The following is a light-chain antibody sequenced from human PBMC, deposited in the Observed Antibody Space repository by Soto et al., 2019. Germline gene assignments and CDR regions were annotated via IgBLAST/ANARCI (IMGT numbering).Light chain of an antibody. CDR3: QQDGNSFRT. V-gene: IGKV3-20*01. CDR1: QSVSSSY. Sequence: EIVLTQSPGTLSLSPGERATLSCRASQSVSSSYLAWYQQKPGQAPRLLIYAASSRSTGIPDRFSGSGSGTDFTLNISRLEPEDFAVYYCQQDGNSFRTFGKGTKVEI. CDR2: AAS. J-gene: IGKJ1*01.